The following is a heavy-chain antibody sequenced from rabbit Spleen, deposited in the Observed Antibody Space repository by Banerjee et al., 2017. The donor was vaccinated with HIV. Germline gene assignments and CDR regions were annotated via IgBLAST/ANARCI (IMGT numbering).Heavy chain of an antibody. CDR1: GFSFSSSYY. D-gene: IGHD6-1*01. CDR2: IYSGSSGNT. Sequence: QEQLEESGGDLVKPEGSLTLTCTASGFSFSSSYYMCWVRQAPGKGLELIACIYSGSSGNTWYANWAKGRFTISKTSSTTVTLQMTSLTAADTATYFCARGRDSHGDGYSFWGQGTLVTVS. J-gene: IGHJ3*01. V-gene: IGHV1S45*01. CDR3: ARGRDSHGDGYSF.